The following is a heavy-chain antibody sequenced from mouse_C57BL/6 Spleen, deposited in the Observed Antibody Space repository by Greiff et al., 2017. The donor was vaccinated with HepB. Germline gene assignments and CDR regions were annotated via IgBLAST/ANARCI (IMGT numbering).Heavy chain of an antibody. J-gene: IGHJ3*01. CDR2: ISSGGDYI. CDR1: GFTFSSYA. CDR3: SRGRSYDYDRTWFAY. V-gene: IGHV5-9-1*02. Sequence: EVHLVESGAGLVKPGGSLKLSCAASGFTFSSYAMSWVRQTPEKRLEWVAYISSGGDYIYYADTVKGRFTISRDNARNTLYLQMSSLKSEDTAMYYCSRGRSYDYDRTWFAYWGQGTLVTVSA. D-gene: IGHD2-4*01.